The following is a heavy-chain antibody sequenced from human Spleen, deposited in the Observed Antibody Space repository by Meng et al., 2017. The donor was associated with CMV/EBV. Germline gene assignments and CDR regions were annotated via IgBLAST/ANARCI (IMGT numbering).Heavy chain of an antibody. CDR1: GGTFSSYA. Sequence: SVKVSCKASGGTFSSYAISWVPQAPGQGLEWMGGIIPILGIANYAQKFQGRVTITADKSTSTAYMELSSLRSEDTAVYYCARVPGDIVVVPAAIRGGGFCGGDCYSPLDYYYGMDVWGQGTTVTVSS. CDR2: IIPILGIA. J-gene: IGHJ6*02. CDR3: ARVPGDIVVVPAAIRGGGFCGGDCYSPLDYYYGMDV. D-gene: IGHD2-2*02. V-gene: IGHV1-69*10.